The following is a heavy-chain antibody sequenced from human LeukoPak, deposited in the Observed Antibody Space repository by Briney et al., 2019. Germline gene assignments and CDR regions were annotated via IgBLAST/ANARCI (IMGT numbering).Heavy chain of an antibody. D-gene: IGHD6-19*01. CDR2: INLNSGGT. CDR1: GYTFTGYY. V-gene: IGHV1-2*02. CDR3: ARTLTSRIGVPRYAPRYYFDY. Sequence: ASVKVSCKASGYTFTGYYMHWVRQAPGQGLEWMGWINLNSGGTNYAQKFQGRVTMTMDTSISTGYMEQSRLRSDDTAVYYCARTLTSRIGVPRYAPRYYFDYWGQGTLVTVSS. J-gene: IGHJ4*02.